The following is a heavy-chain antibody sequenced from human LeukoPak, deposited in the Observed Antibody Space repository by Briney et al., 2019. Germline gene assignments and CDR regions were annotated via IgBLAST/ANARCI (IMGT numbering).Heavy chain of an antibody. CDR2: IYYSGST. D-gene: IGHD3-16*01. V-gene: IGHV4-30-4*01. J-gene: IGHJ6*02. CDR1: GGSISSGDYS. CDR3: ARLRFSGMDV. Sequence: SETLSLTCTVSGGSISSGDYSWSWIRQPPGKGLEWIGYIYYSGSTYYNPSLKSRVTISVDTSKNQFSLKLSSVTTADTAVYYCARLRFSGMDVWGQGTTVTVSS.